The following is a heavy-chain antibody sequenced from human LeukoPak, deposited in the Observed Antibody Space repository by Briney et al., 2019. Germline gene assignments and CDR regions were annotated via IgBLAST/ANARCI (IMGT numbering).Heavy chain of an antibody. V-gene: IGHV3-74*01. Sequence: GGSLRLSCAASGFTFSRYWIHWVRQAPGRGLEWVSRINPDGSTTTYADSVKGRFTISRDNAKNSLYLQMNSLRAEDTAVYYCARDVEQLLSYRFDPWGQGTLVTVSS. CDR3: ARDVEQLLSYRFDP. D-gene: IGHD3-16*02. CDR2: INPDGSTT. CDR1: GFTFSRYW. J-gene: IGHJ5*02.